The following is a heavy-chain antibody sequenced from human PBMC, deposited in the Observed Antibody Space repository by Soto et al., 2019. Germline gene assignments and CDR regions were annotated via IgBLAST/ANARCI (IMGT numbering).Heavy chain of an antibody. CDR3: AREIPSPYYFDY. CDR2: IYYSGST. V-gene: IGHV4-31*11. Sequence: PSETLSLTCGVSGDSIISGGYYWIWIRQHPGKGLEWIGYIYYSGSTYYNPSLKSRVTISVDTSKNQFSLKLSSVTAADTAVYYCAREIPSPYYFDYWGQGTLVTVSS. J-gene: IGHJ4*02. D-gene: IGHD2-2*02. CDR1: GDSIISGGYY.